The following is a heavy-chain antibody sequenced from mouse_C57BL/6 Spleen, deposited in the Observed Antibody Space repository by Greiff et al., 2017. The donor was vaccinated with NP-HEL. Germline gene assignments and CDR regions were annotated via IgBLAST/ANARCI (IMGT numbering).Heavy chain of an antibody. D-gene: IGHD2-4*01. CDR1: GYTFTDYY. V-gene: IGHV1-26*01. CDR2: INPNNGGT. CDR3: ARWGDYDDFDY. J-gene: IGHJ2*01. Sequence: VQLQQSGPELVKPGASVKISCKASGYTFTDYYMNWVKQSPGKGLEWIGDINPNNGGTSYNQKFKGKATLTVDKSSSTAYMELRSLTSEDSAVYYCARWGDYDDFDYWGQGTTLTVSS.